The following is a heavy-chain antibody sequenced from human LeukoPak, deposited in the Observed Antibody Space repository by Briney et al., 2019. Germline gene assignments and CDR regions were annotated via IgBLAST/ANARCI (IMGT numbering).Heavy chain of an antibody. V-gene: IGHV5-51*01. J-gene: IGHJ4*02. D-gene: IGHD1-1*01. CDR3: ARHYSSRAENNWNDWVFSFDY. CDR2: IYPGDSDT. CDR1: GYSFTSYW. Sequence: GESLKISCKGSGYSFTSYWIGWVRQMPGKGLEWMGIIYPGDSDTRYSPSFQGQVTISADKSISTAYLQWSSLKASDTAMYYCARHYSSRAENNWNDWVFSFDYWGQGTLVTVSS.